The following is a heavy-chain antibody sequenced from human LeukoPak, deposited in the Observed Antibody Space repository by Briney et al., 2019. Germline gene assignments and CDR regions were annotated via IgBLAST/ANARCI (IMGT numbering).Heavy chain of an antibody. CDR1: GYTLTELS. J-gene: IGHJ4*02. Sequence: GASVKVSCKVSGYTLTELSMHWVRQAPGKGLEWMGGFDPEDGETIYAQKFQGRVTMTEDTSTDTAYMELSSLRSEDTAVYYCATLGRGSGSYEYYFDYWGQGTLVTVSS. CDR3: ATLGRGSGSYEYYFDY. CDR2: FDPEDGET. V-gene: IGHV1-24*01. D-gene: IGHD1-26*01.